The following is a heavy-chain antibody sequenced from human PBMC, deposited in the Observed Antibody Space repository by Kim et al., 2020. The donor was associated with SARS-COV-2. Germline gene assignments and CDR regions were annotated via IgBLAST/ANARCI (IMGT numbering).Heavy chain of an antibody. CDR2: ISAYNGNT. Sequence: ASVKVSCKASGYTFTSYGISWVRQAPGQGLEWMGWISAYNGNTNYAQKLQGRVTMTTDTSTSTAYMELRSLRSDDTAVYYCARDRVYDFWSGYYYPDYYYGMDVWGQGTTVTISS. J-gene: IGHJ6*02. D-gene: IGHD3-3*01. CDR3: ARDRVYDFWSGYYYPDYYYGMDV. V-gene: IGHV1-18*04. CDR1: GYTFTSYG.